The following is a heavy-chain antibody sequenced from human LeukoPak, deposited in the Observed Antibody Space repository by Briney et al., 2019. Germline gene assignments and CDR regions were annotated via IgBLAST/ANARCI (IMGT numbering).Heavy chain of an antibody. D-gene: IGHD1-26*01. CDR1: GFTFSSHW. CDR2: INSDGSSI. J-gene: IGHJ4*02. V-gene: IGHV3-74*01. Sequence: GGSLRLSCAASGFTFSSHWMHWVRQAPGRGLVWVSRINSDGSSISYADSVKGRFTISRDNAKNTLYLQMNSLRAEDTAVYYCARDWGSSGYYNYWGQGTLVTVSS. CDR3: ARDWGSSGYYNY.